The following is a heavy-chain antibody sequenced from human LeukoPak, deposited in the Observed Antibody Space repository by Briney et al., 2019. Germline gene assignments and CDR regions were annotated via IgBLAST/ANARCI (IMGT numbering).Heavy chain of an antibody. Sequence: VASLKVSCKASGYAFTDYYIHWLRQAPGQGLEWMGWVNPKSGDTKFAENFQGRVTMTRDTSINSAYIDLDSLRSDDTAVYYCARGRSREHSEGYCHFDYWGRVFWSPSPQ. D-gene: IGHD2-15*01. CDR3: ARGRSREHSEGYCHFDY. CDR2: VNPKSGDT. J-gene: IGHJ4*02. CDR1: GYAFTDYY. V-gene: IGHV1-2*02.